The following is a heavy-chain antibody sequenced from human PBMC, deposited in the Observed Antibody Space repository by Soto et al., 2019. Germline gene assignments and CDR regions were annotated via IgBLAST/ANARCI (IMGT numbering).Heavy chain of an antibody. J-gene: IGHJ6*02. CDR2: MIPIIGIA. Sequence: ASVKVSCKTSGYPYTNYDIHWVRQAPGQGLEWMGRMIPIIGIANYAQKFQGRVTITADKSTSTTYMELSSLRSEDTAVYYCARFRGSYGMDVWGQGTTVTVSS. CDR3: ARFRGSYGMDV. D-gene: IGHD3-10*01. V-gene: IGHV1-69*04. CDR1: GYPYTNYD.